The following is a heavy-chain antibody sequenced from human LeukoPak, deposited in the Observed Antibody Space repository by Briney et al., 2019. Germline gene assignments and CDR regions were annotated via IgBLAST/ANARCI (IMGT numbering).Heavy chain of an antibody. Sequence: GGSLRLSCAASGFIFSDYYMNWIRQAPGKGLEWVSYITSSDSSIYYADSVKGRFTISRDNAKNSLYLQMNSLRAEDTAVYYCARDSTQYDNGVYFDVHDIWGQGTMVTVSS. CDR1: GFIFSDYY. D-gene: IGHD2-8*01. CDR2: ITSSDSSI. V-gene: IGHV3-11*04. J-gene: IGHJ3*02. CDR3: ARDSTQYDNGVYFDVHDI.